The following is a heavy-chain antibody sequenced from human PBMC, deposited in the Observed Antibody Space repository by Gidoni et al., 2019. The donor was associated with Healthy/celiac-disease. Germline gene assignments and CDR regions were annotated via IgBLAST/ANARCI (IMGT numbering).Heavy chain of an antibody. J-gene: IGHJ3*02. CDR3: ARAPMPYDAFDI. CDR1: GFTFSSYG. V-gene: IGHV3-33*01. CDR2: IWYDGSNK. Sequence: QVQLVASGGGVVQPGRSLRLSCAASGFTFSSYGMHWVRQAPGKGLEWVAVIWYDGSNKYYADSVKGRFTISRDNSKNTLYLQMNSLRAEDTAVYYCARAPMPYDAFDIWGQGTMVTVSS. D-gene: IGHD2-2*01.